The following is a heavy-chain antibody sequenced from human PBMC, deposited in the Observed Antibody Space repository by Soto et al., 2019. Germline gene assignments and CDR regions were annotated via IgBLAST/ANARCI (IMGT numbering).Heavy chain of an antibody. V-gene: IGHV4-39*01. J-gene: IGHJ5*02. CDR2: IYYSGST. Sequence: SETLSLTCTVSGGSISSSSYYWGWIRQPPGKGLEWIGSIYYSGSTYYNPSLKSRVTISVDTSKNQFSLKLSSVTAADTAVYYCARHITDINVLPGWFDPWGQGTLVTVSS. CDR3: ARHITDINVLPGWFDP. D-gene: IGHD3-10*01. CDR1: GGSISSSSYY.